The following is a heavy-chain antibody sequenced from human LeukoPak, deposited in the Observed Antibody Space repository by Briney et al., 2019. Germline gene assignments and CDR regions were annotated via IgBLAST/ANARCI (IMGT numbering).Heavy chain of an antibody. V-gene: IGHV3-21*01. CDR1: GFTFSIYS. CDR3: ARGLGSGRHAFDI. J-gene: IGHJ3*02. D-gene: IGHD3-10*01. CDR2: ISSSSSYI. Sequence: GGSLRLSCAASGFTFSIYSMNWVRQAPGKGLEWVSSISSSSSYIYYADSVKGRFTISKDNAKNSLYLQMNSLRAEDTAVYYCARGLGSGRHAFDIWGQGTMVTVSS.